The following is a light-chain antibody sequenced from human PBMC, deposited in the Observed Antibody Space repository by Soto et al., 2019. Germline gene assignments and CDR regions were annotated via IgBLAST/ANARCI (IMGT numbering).Light chain of an antibody. V-gene: IGKV1-39*01. J-gene: IGKJ2*01. Sequence: DVPVTQSPSSLSASVGDRVTITCRASQRISSYLNWYQQKPGKAPNLLIYAASTLQSGVPSRFSGSGSGTDFTLTISSLQPEDFATYFCQQSYSLPVTFGQGTKLDIK. CDR1: QRISSY. CDR2: AAS. CDR3: QQSYSLPVT.